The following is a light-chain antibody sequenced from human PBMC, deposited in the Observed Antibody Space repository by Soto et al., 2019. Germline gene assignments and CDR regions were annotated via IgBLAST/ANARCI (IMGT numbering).Light chain of an antibody. V-gene: IGKV3-20*01. Sequence: EIVLTQSPGTLSLSPGERATLSCRASQSVSNNYLAWYQQKPGQAPRLLMYDASGRASGIPDRFSGSGSGTDFTLTISRLEPEDFAVYYRQVYDRSPLFGGGTKVDI. J-gene: IGKJ4*01. CDR1: QSVSNNY. CDR3: QVYDRSPL. CDR2: DAS.